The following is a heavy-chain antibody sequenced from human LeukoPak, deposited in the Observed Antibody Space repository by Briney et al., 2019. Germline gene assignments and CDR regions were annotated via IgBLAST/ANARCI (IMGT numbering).Heavy chain of an antibody. CDR1: GSTFSSYA. CDR2: IISIFGTA. D-gene: IGHD3-16*01. V-gene: IGHV1-69*13. CDR3: ARAGAWGEGYFDY. J-gene: IGHJ4*02. Sequence: ASVKVSCKASGSTFSSYAISWVRQAPGQGLEWMGGIISIFGTANYAQKFQGRVTITADESTSTAYMELSSLRSEDTAVYYCARAGAWGEGYFDYWGQGTLVTVSS.